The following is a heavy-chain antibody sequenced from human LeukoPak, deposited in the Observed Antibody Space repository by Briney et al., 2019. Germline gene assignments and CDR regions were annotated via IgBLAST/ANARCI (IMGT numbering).Heavy chain of an antibody. CDR3: AKGTLGSCSGVTCYDFDN. V-gene: IGHV3-23*01. D-gene: IGHD2-8*02. Sequence: PGGSLRLSRAASGFTFSTYAMNWVRQAPGKRLEWVSSITGSGRDTYYAGSVKGRIIISRDNYKKTVYLEMNRLRAEDTALYYCAKGTLGSCSGVTCYDFDNWGQGTLVTVSS. J-gene: IGHJ4*02. CDR1: GFTFSTYA. CDR2: ITGSGRDT.